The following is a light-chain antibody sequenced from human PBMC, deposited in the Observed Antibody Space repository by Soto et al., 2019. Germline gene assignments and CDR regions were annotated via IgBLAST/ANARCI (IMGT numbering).Light chain of an antibody. V-gene: IGKV3-20*01. CDR3: HHYGSSPYT. CDR1: QSLSGNY. J-gene: IGKJ2*01. CDR2: GVS. Sequence: EIVLTQSPGTLSLSPGVRATLSCRASQSLSGNYLAWYQQKPGQAPRLLIFGVSSRATGIPDRFSGSGSGTDFTLTINRLEPEDFAVDYCHHYGSSPYTFGLGTKLEIK.